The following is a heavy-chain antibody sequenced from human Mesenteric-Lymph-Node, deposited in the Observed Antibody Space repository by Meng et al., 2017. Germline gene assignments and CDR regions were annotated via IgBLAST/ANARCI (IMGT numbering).Heavy chain of an antibody. D-gene: IGHD3-10*01. J-gene: IGHJ4*02. CDR2: VYHNGVT. V-gene: IGHV4-34*02. CDR3: ARGGATPMIIKY. CDR1: GGSLSGSY. Sequence: QVQLKQWGAEVLKPSENLSLTCAVYGGSLSGSYWSWIRQPPGKGLEWIGEVYHNGVTKYSPSLRSRVVISIDTSKNQFSLNLRSVSAADTAMYYCARGGATPMIIKYWGPGTLVTVSS.